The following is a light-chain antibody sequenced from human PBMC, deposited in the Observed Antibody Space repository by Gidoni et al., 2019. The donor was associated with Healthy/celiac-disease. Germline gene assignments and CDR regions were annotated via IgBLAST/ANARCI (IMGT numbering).Light chain of an antibody. CDR3: QQRSNWWT. J-gene: IGKJ1*01. Sequence: PAPATLSLSPRERATLSCRASQSVSTYLAWYQQKPGQAPRLLIYDASNRATGIPARFSGSGSGTDFTLTISSLEPEDFAVYYCQQRSNWWTFGQGTKVEIK. V-gene: IGKV3-11*01. CDR2: DAS. CDR1: QSVSTY.